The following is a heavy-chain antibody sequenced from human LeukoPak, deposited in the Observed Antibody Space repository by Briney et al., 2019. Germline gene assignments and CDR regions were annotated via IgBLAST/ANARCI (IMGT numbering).Heavy chain of an antibody. D-gene: IGHD6-19*01. CDR3: ARELRDYASGRYNFDS. V-gene: IGHV4-59*01. Sequence: SETLSLTCTVSGGSNSSYYWNWIRQPPGKGLEWIGDIHYSGNTNYNPSLKSRVTMSVDTSKNQFSLNLRSVTAADTAVYFCARELRDYASGRYNFDSWGQGTLVTVSS. J-gene: IGHJ4*02. CDR1: GGSNSSYY. CDR2: IHYSGNT.